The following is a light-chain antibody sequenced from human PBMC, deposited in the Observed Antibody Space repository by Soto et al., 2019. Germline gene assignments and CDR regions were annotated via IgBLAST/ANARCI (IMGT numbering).Light chain of an antibody. CDR2: AAS. CDR1: QSISSY. V-gene: IGKV1-39*01. J-gene: IGKJ4*01. CDR3: QQSYSTPPT. Sequence: DIQMPQSPSSLSASVGDRVTITCRASQSISSYLNWYQQKPGKAPKLLIYAASSLQSGVPSRFSVSGSGTDFTLTISSLQPEDFATYYCQQSYSTPPTFGGGTKVEIK.